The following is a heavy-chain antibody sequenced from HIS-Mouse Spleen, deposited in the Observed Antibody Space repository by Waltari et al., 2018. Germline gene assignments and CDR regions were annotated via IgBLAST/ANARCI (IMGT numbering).Heavy chain of an antibody. CDR3: ARDRFSITGTPGGDWFDP. V-gene: IGHV4-4*07. CDR2: IYTSGST. Sequence: QVQLQESGPGLVKPSETLSLTCTVSGGSISSYYLCWIRQPAGQGLEWIGRIYTSGSTNYNPSLKSRVPMSVDTSKNQFSLKLSSVTAADTAVYYCARDRFSITGTPGGDWFDPWGQGTLVTVSS. D-gene: IGHD1-7*01. J-gene: IGHJ5*02. CDR1: GGSISSYY.